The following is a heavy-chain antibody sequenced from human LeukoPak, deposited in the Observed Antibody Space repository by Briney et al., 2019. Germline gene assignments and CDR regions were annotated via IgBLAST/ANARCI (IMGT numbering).Heavy chain of an antibody. CDR1: GFSFSSYW. V-gene: IGHV3-7*03. J-gene: IGHJ6*02. Sequence: GGSLRLSCAASGFSFSSYWMNWVRRAPGKGLEWLANIKEDGSKKYYVDSVKGRFTISRDNAKNSLYLQMDSLRAEDTAVYYCARDPGRQXSSIADVWGQXXKXTVSS. D-gene: IGHD6-19*01. CDR3: ARDPGRQXSSIADV. CDR2: IKEDGSKK.